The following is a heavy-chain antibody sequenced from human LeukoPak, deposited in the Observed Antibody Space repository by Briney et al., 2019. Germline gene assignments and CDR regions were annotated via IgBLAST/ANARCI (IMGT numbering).Heavy chain of an antibody. CDR2: VYYSGNT. J-gene: IGHJ3*02. V-gene: IGHV4-59*12. CDR1: GDSISTYY. CDR3: VGYCSSTSCLDAFDI. Sequence: SETLSLTCTVSGDSISTYYWSWIRQPPGKGLEWTGYVYYSGNTNYNPSLKSRVTMSVDTSKNQFSLKLSSVTAADTAVYYCVGYCSSTSCLDAFDIWGQGTMVTVSS. D-gene: IGHD2-2*01.